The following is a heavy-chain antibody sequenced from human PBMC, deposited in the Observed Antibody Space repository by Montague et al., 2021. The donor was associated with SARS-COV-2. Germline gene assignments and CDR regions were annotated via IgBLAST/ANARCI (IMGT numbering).Heavy chain of an antibody. D-gene: IGHD3-10*01. V-gene: IGHV4-39*01. CDR3: ARHITGSGNAFDI. Sequence: SETLSLTCTVSGGSISSTSYYWGWIRQPPGKGLEWIGSISSSGSTYYKSSLKSRVTISVDTSKNQFSLRLSSVTAADTAVYYCARHITGSGNAFDIWGQGTMVTVSS. J-gene: IGHJ3*02. CDR2: ISSSGST. CDR1: GGSISSTSYY.